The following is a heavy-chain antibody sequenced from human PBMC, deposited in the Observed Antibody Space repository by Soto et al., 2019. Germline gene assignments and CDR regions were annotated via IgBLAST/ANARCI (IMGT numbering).Heavy chain of an antibody. Sequence: ENLLDTYAGYGGSFSGCYWRWIRQPPGKGLEWIGEINHSGSTNYNPSLKSRVTISVDKPKNQFSLKLSSVTAADTAVYYCASPVWCSRGKRYYIYVDYGGKGPLVTV. D-gene: IGHD2-15*01. CDR3: ASPVWCSRGKRYYIYVDY. CDR1: GGSFSGCY. V-gene: IGHV4-34*01. J-gene: IGHJ4*02. CDR2: INHSGST.